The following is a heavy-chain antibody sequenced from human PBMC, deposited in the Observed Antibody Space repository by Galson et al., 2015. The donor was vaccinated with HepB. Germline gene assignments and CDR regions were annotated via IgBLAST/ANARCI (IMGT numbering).Heavy chain of an antibody. J-gene: IGHJ4*02. CDR2: IYYTGDT. D-gene: IGHD1-26*01. Sequence: ETLSLTCTVSGDSISRGSYYWGWIRHPPGKGLEWVGTIYYTGDTYYNPSLKSRVTMSLDTSKNQFSVKLSSVTATDTAVYYCASFVGASPGYYWGQGTLVTVSS. V-gene: IGHV4-39*01. CDR3: ASFVGASPGYY. CDR1: GDSISRGSYY.